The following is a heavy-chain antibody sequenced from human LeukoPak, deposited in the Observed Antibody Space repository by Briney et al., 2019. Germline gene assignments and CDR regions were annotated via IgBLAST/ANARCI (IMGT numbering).Heavy chain of an antibody. CDR1: GFTLSSYA. CDR3: ARSIYDFWSGYYSYYFDY. V-gene: IGHV3-23*01. J-gene: IGHJ4*02. Sequence: GGSLRLSCAASGFTLSSYAMSWVRQAPGKGLEWVSAISGSGGSTYYADSVKGRFTISRDNSKNTLYLQMNSLRAEDTAVYYCARSIYDFWSGYYSYYFDYWGQGTLVTVSS. D-gene: IGHD3-3*01. CDR2: ISGSGGST.